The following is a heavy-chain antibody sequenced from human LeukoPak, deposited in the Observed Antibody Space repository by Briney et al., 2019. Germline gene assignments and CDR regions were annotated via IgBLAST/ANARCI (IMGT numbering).Heavy chain of an antibody. CDR2: MLDTVTT. CDR3: ATIKRGNIFGYFDF. CDR1: GASMNTHY. J-gene: IGHJ4*02. V-gene: IGHV4-59*11. D-gene: IGHD5-18*01. Sequence: SETLSLTCAVSGASMNTHYWSWIRQPPGKGLEWIGYMLDTVTTKDNPSLKSRFTLPADTSKNQFSLRLTSVTAADTAVYYCATIKRGNIFGYFDFWGQGIPVTVSS.